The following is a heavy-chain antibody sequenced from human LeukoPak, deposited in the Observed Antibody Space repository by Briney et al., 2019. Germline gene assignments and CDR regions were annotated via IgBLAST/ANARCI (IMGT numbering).Heavy chain of an antibody. CDR3: ARVPYGDSHFDY. D-gene: IGHD4-17*01. Sequence: GGSLRLSCAASGFTFSIYTMHWVRQAPGKGLEWVALISYDGSNKDYADSVRGRLTISRDNFKNTLYLQMNSLRAEDTAVYYCARVPYGDSHFDYWGQGTLVTVSS. CDR1: GFTFSIYT. CDR2: ISYDGSNK. V-gene: IGHV3-30-3*01. J-gene: IGHJ4*02.